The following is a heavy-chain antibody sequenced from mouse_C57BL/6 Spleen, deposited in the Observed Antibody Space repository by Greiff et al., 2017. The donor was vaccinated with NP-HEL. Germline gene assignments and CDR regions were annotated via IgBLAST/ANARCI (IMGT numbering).Heavy chain of an antibody. D-gene: IGHD1-1*01. J-gene: IGHJ2*01. CDR3: ARAGLITKGYFDY. V-gene: IGHV5-4*03. Sequence: EVMLVESGGGLVKPGGSLKLSCAASGFTFSSYAMSWVRQTPEKRLEWVATISDGGSYTYYPDNVKGRFTISRDNAKNNLYLQMSHLKSEDTAMYYCARAGLITKGYFDYWGQGTTLTVSS. CDR1: GFTFSSYA. CDR2: ISDGGSYT.